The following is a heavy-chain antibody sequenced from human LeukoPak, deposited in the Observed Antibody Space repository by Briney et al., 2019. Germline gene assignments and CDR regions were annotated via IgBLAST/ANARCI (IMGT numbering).Heavy chain of an antibody. J-gene: IGHJ4*02. CDR1: GFTFSSYS. D-gene: IGHD5-18*01. V-gene: IGHV3-21*01. CDR2: ISSSSSYI. CDR3: ARDLFRGYSYGLVDY. Sequence: GGSLRLSCAASGFTFSSYSMNWVRQAPGKGLEWVSSISSSSSYIYYADSVKGRFTISRDNAKNSLYLQMNSLRAEDTAVYYCARDLFRGYSYGLVDYGGQGTLVTVSS.